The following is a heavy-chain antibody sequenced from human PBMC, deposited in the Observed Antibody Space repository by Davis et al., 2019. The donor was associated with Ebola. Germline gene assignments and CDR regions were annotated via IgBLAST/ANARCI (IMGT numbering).Heavy chain of an antibody. CDR2: ISWNSGSI. CDR3: ARDGTNYYDSSGYLASFWYFDL. CDR1: GFTFSSYW. V-gene: IGHV3-9*01. Sequence: GGSLRLSCAASGFTFSSYWMHWVRQAPGKGLEWVSGISWNSGSIGYADSVKGRFTISRDNAKSSLYLQMNSLRAEDTAVYYCARDGTNYYDSSGYLASFWYFDLWGRGTLVTVSS. J-gene: IGHJ2*01. D-gene: IGHD3-22*01.